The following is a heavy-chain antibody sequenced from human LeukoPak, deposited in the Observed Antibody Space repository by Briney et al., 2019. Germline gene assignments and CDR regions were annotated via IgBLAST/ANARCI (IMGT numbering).Heavy chain of an antibody. D-gene: IGHD6-19*01. CDR2: TFRSGNT. CDR1: GYSISSGYY. Sequence: SETLSLTCTVSGYSISSGYYWGWIRQPPGRGLEWIGCTFRSGNTYYHPSLTSRVTISADMSKNELSLKLNSVTVADTAIYYCARLGQEWLVGGAFDYWGQGALVTVSS. J-gene: IGHJ4*02. V-gene: IGHV4-38-2*02. CDR3: ARLGQEWLVGGAFDY.